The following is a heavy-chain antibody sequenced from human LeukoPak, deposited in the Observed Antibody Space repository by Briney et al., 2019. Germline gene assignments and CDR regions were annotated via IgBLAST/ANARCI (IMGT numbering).Heavy chain of an antibody. CDR3: AREGRGYSYAFEY. CDR2: INSDGSST. J-gene: IGHJ4*02. V-gene: IGHV3-74*01. D-gene: IGHD5-18*01. CDR1: RFTFRNYW. Sequence: GGSLRLSCAASRFTFRNYWMHWVRQAPGKGLVWVSRINSDGSSTTYADSVKGRFTISRDNGQNTLYLQKNSLRAEDTAVYYCAREGRGYSYAFEYWGQGSQATVSS.